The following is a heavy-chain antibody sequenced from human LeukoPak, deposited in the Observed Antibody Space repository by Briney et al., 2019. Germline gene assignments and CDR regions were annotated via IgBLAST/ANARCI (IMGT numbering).Heavy chain of an antibody. CDR1: GGSLSDYC. J-gene: IGHJ4*02. CDR3: ARGPNWNYPFDY. Sequence: SETLSLTCDVYGGSLSDYCWTWIRQTPGKGLEWIGHMNHLMTTNYNPSLESRVTISLDTSKNQFSLNLTSVTAADTAVYYCARGPNWNYPFDYWGQGTLVTVSS. V-gene: IGHV4-34*01. CDR2: MNHLMTT. D-gene: IGHD1-7*01.